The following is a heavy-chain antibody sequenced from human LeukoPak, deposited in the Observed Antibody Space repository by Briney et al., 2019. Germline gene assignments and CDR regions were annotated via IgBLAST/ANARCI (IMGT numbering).Heavy chain of an antibody. J-gene: IGHJ4*02. CDR1: GGSFSGYY. V-gene: IGHV4-34*01. Sequence: SETLSLTCAVYGGSFSGYYWSWIRQPPGKGLEWIGEINHSGSTNYNPSLKSRVTISVDTSKNQFSLKLSSVTAADTAVYYWARRGHHLVDDYWGQGTLVTVSS. CDR2: INHSGST. D-gene: IGHD3-10*01. CDR3: ARRGHHLVDDY.